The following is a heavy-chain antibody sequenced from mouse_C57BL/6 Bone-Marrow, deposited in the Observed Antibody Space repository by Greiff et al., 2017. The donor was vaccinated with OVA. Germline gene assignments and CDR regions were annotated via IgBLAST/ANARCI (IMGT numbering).Heavy chain of an antibody. V-gene: IGHV6-6*01. J-gene: IGHJ3*01. Sequence: EVKLMESGGGLVQPGGSMKLSCAASGFTFSHAWMDWVRQSPEKGLEWVAEIRNKANNHATYYAESVKGRFTISRDDSKSSVYLQMNSLRAEDTGIYYCTSTVVARDWFAYWGQGTLVTVSA. D-gene: IGHD1-1*01. CDR3: TSTVVARDWFAY. CDR1: GFTFSHAW. CDR2: IRNKANNHAT.